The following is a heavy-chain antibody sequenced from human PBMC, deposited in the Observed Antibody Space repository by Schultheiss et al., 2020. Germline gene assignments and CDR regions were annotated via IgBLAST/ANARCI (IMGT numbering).Heavy chain of an antibody. Sequence: SQTLSLTCAVYGGSFSGYYWSWIRQPPGKGMEWIGEINHSGSTNYNPSLKSRVTISVDTSKNQFSLKLSSVTAADTAVYYCARGVSRGYSSGWYYYYGMDVWGQGTTVNVYS. CDR1: GGSFSGYY. D-gene: IGHD6-19*01. V-gene: IGHV4-34*01. CDR3: ARGVSRGYSSGWYYYYGMDV. CDR2: INHSGST. J-gene: IGHJ6*02.